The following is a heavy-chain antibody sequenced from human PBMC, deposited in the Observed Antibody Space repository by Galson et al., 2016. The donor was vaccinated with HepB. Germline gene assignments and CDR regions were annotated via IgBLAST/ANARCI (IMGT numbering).Heavy chain of an antibody. CDR3: AKERLVRRIFDH. D-gene: IGHD1-1*01. CDR1: GFVFSNFG. V-gene: IGHV3-23*01. J-gene: IGHJ4*02. CDR2: ISPRRTT. Sequence: SLRLSCAASGFVFSNFGLGWVRQAPGKGLEWVASISPRRTTYYSDSVQGRFTISRDNSNNTLYLQMNGLRAEDTAVYYCAKERLVRRIFDHWGQGTLLTVSS.